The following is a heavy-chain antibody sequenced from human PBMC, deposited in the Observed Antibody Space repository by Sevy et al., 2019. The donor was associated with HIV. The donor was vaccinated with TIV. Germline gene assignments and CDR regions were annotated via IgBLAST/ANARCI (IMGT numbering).Heavy chain of an antibody. CDR1: GFTFSVYS. J-gene: IGHJ5*02. CDR3: AREAYYYDSREENWFDP. V-gene: IGHV3-48*02. D-gene: IGHD3-22*01. CDR2: ISRTATT. Sequence: GGSLRLSCKLSGFTFSVYSMHWVRQAPGKGLEWVSSISRTATTYYADSVRDRFTISRDNAKNLLYLEMNSLRDEDTAVYYCAREAYYYDSREENWFDPWGQGTLVTVSS.